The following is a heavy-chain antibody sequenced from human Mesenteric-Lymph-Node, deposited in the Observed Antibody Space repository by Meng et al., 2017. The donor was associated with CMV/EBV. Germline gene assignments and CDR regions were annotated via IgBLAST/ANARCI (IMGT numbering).Heavy chain of an antibody. D-gene: IGHD6-19*01. CDR3: AKDLKTEYSSGWFDS. CDR2: ITAGGAYT. J-gene: IGHJ5*01. V-gene: IGHV3-23*01. Sequence: SGFTVSNYAMSWVRQAPGKGLEWVSLITAGGAYTYYANSVKGRFIISRDNSKNTLYLQVNSLRAEDTALYYCAKDLKTEYSSGWFDSWGQGTLVTVSS. CDR1: GFTVSNYA.